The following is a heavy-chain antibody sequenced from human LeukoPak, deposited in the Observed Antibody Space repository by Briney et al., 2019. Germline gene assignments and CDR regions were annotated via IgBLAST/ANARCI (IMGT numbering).Heavy chain of an antibody. CDR2: IYTSGST. Sequence: SETLSLTCTVSGGSISSYYWSWIRQPAGKGLEWIGRIYTSGSTNYNPSLKSRVTMSVDTSKNQFSLKLSSVTAADTAVYYCARDRYDFWSGNAKAFDIWGQGTMATVSS. CDR1: GGSISSYY. J-gene: IGHJ3*02. D-gene: IGHD3-3*01. CDR3: ARDRYDFWSGNAKAFDI. V-gene: IGHV4-4*07.